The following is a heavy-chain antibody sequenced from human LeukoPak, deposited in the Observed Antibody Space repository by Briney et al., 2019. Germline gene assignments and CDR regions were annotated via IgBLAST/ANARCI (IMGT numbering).Heavy chain of an antibody. CDR3: AKDPEGYVAGRYYFDY. CDR1: GFTFSSYA. J-gene: IGHJ4*02. CDR2: ISGSGGST. V-gene: IGHV3-23*01. Sequence: GGSLRLSCAASGFTFSSYAMSWVRQAPGKGPEWVSAISGSGGSTYYADSVKGRFTISRDNSKNTLYLQMNSLRAEDTAVYYCAKDPEGYVAGRYYFDYWGQGTLVTVSS. D-gene: IGHD6-19*01.